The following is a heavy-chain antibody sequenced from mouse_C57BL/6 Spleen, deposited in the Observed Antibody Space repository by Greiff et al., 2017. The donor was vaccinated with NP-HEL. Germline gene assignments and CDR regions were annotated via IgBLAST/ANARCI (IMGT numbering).Heavy chain of an antibody. CDR3: ARTAGTGFAY. Sequence: VQLQQSGPELVKPGASVKISCKASGYTFTDYYMNWVKQSHGKSLEWIGDINPNNGGTSYNQKFKGKATLTVDKSSSTAYMALRSLTSEDSAVYYCARTAGTGFAYWGQGTLVTVSA. J-gene: IGHJ3*01. CDR1: GYTFTDYY. D-gene: IGHD4-1*01. CDR2: INPNNGGT. V-gene: IGHV1-26*01.